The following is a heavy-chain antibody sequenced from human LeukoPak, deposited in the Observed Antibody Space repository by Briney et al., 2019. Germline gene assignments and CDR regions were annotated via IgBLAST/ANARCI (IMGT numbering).Heavy chain of an antibody. D-gene: IGHD3-10*01. J-gene: IGHJ5*02. V-gene: IGHV1-18*01. CDR1: GYTFTSYG. CDR3: ARDLTRWNYGSGYP. Sequence: ASVKVSCKASGYTFTSYGISWVRQAPGQGLEWMGWISAYNGNTNYAQKLQGRVTMTTDTSTSTAYMELRSLRSDDTAVYHCARDLTRWNYGSGYPWGQGTLVTVSS. CDR2: ISAYNGNT.